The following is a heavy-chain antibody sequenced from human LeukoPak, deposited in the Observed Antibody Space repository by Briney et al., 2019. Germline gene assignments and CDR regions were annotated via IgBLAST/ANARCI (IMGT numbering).Heavy chain of an antibody. CDR1: GFTFSTYR. CDR2: ISSSSSYI. D-gene: IGHD5-24*01. J-gene: IGHJ4*02. Sequence: GGSLRLSCAASGFTFSTYRMNWVRRAPGKGLEWVSSISSSSSYIYYADSVKGRFTISRDNAKNSLYLQMNSLRAEDTAVYYCAREGDGYNSPIDYWGQGTLVTVSS. V-gene: IGHV3-21*01. CDR3: AREGDGYNSPIDY.